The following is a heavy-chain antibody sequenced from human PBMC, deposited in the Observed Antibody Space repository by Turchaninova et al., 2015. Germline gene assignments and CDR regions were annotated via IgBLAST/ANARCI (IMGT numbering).Heavy chain of an antibody. V-gene: IGHV3-7*03. J-gene: IGHJ4*02. CDR2: IDQSGDGK. Sequence: DVQLVESGGGLVEPGGSLRLSCTVSGLTFTTSRLTWVRQAPGKVLELGANIDQSGDGKYNGDTWKGRCTISRDNTRNQLFLQMSGQRVEDTAVYYWASADTGTSPKPTFDYWGQGTLVTVSS. CDR3: ASADTGTSPKPTFDY. CDR1: GLTFTTSR. D-gene: IGHD1-14*01.